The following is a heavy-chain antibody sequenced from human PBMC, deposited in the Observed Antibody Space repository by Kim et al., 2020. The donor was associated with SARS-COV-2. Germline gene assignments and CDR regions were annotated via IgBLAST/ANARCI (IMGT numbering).Heavy chain of an antibody. D-gene: IGHD3-10*01. CDR3: ARDNASMVRGVFISTYWY. J-gene: IGHJ2*01. CDR1: GGSISSYY. Sequence: SETLSLTCTVSGGSISSYYWSWIRQPPGKGLEWIGYIYYSGSTNYNPSLKSRVTISVDTSKNQFSLKLSSVTAADTAVYYCARDNASMVRGVFISTYWY. CDR2: IYYSGST. V-gene: IGHV4-59*13.